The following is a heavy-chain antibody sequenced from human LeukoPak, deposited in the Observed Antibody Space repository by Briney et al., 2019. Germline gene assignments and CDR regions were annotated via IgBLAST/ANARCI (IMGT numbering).Heavy chain of an antibody. D-gene: IGHD3-16*02. V-gene: IGHV3-30*02. CDR3: AKDYVWGSYRLNENAFDI. CDR1: GFTFRSYG. Sequence: GGSLRLSCVASGFTFRSYGMYWVRQAPGKGLEWVTFLRYDGSNTYYADSVKGRFTISRDNSKNTLYLQMNSLRAEDTAVYYCAKDYVWGSYRLNENAFDIWGQGTMVTVSS. J-gene: IGHJ3*02. CDR2: LRYDGSNT.